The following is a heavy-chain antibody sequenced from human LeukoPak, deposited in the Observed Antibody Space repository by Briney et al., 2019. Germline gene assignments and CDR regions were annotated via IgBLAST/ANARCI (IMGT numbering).Heavy chain of an antibody. CDR2: IDGSGGRS. Sequence: GGSLSFTCAASGFAVSSKYMSWVRQAPGKGLEWVSAIDGSGGRSYYADSVEGRFSISRDNSKNTLFLQMNSLRADDTAVYYCAKDALPYVGHDFDYWGQETLVTVPS. CDR3: AKDALPYVGHDFDY. D-gene: IGHD4-23*01. V-gene: IGHV3-23*01. CDR1: GFAVSSKY. J-gene: IGHJ4*02.